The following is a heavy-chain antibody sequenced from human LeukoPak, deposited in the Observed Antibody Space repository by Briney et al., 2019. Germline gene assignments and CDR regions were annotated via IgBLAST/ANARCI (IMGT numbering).Heavy chain of an antibody. V-gene: IGHV4-39*07. J-gene: IGHJ4*02. CDR3: ARVGRGDYGDYTAGY. CDR2: IYYSGST. Sequence: SETLSLTCTVSGGSISSSSYYWGWIRQPPGKGLEGIGNIYYSGSTYYNPSLKSRVTISEDTSKNQFSLNLSSVTAADTAVYYCARVGRGDYGDYTAGYWGQGILVTVSS. D-gene: IGHD4-17*01. CDR1: GGSISSSSYY.